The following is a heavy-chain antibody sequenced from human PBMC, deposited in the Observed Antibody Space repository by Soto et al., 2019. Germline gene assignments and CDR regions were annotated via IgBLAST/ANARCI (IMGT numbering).Heavy chain of an antibody. D-gene: IGHD2-15*01. Sequence: SLTCTVSGGSISSGGYYRSWIRQHPGKGLEWIGYIYYSGSTYYNPSLKSRVTISVDTSKNQFSLKLSSVTAADTAVYYCAREVVVAATRYLGGTNAWRHATPVTVSS. CDR3: AREVVVAATRYLGGTNA. V-gene: IGHV4-31*03. CDR1: GGSISSGGYY. J-gene: IGHJ6*02. CDR2: IYYSGST.